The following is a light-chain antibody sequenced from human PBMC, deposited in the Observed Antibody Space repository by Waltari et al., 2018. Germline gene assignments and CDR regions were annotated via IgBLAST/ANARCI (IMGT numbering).Light chain of an antibody. CDR3: QQYNMWPWT. Sequence: EIVLTQSPATLSVSPGERTTLSCRASQGVRDKFAWFHQKPGQSPRLLIYEASARATGVPARFSGSGSETEFTLTITSLQSEDFAVYFCQQYNMWPWTFGQGTKVEIK. CDR2: EAS. V-gene: IGKV3-15*01. J-gene: IGKJ1*01. CDR1: QGVRDK.